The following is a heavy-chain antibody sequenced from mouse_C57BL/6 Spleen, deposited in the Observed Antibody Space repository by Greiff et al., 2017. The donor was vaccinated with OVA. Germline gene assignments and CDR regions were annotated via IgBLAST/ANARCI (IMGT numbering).Heavy chain of an antibody. CDR3: AREAYDDDWFAY. V-gene: IGHV3-6*01. CDR1: GYSITSGYY. D-gene: IGHD2-4*01. Sequence: EVQLQESGPGLVKPSQSLSLTCSVTGYSITSGYYWNWIRQFPGNKLEWMGYISSDGSTNYNPSLKNRIAITRDTSKTQFFLKLNYVTTEDTATYYCAREAYDDDWFAYWGQGTLVTVSA. J-gene: IGHJ3*01. CDR2: ISSDGST.